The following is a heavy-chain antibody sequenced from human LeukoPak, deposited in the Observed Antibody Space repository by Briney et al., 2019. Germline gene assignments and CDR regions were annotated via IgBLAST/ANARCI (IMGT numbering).Heavy chain of an antibody. CDR3: AKDTCSSTSCHFIYYYYMDV. CDR1: GFTFSSYA. CDR2: ISGSGGST. D-gene: IGHD2-2*01. Sequence: GGSLRLSCAASGFTFSSYAMSWVRQAPGKGLGWVSAISGSGGSTYYADSVKGRFTISRDNSKNTLCLQMNSLRAEDTAVYYCAKDTCSSTSCHFIYYYYMDVWGKGTTVTVSS. V-gene: IGHV3-23*01. J-gene: IGHJ6*03.